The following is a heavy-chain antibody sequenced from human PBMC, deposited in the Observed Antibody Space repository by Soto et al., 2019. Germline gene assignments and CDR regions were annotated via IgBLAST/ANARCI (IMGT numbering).Heavy chain of an antibody. J-gene: IGHJ5*02. Sequence: GGSLRLSCAASGFTFSSYGMHWVRQAPGKGLEWVAVIWYDGSNKYYADSVKGRFTISRDNSKNTLYLQMNSLRAEDTAVYYCARDKGDCSSTSCQDDWFDPWGQGTLVTVSS. CDR1: GFTFSSYG. V-gene: IGHV3-33*01. D-gene: IGHD2-2*01. CDR2: IWYDGSNK. CDR3: ARDKGDCSSTSCQDDWFDP.